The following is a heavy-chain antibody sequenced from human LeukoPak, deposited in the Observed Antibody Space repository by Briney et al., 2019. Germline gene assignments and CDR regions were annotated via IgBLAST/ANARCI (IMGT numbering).Heavy chain of an antibody. CDR3: ARELAADTHPFDY. CDR1: GFTFSSYS. D-gene: IGHD6-25*01. Sequence: SGGSLRLSCAASGFTFSSYSMNWVRQAPGKGLEWVSSISSSSSYIYYADSVKGRFTISRDNAKNSLYLQMNSLRAEDTAVYYCARELAADTHPFDYWGQGTLVTVSS. J-gene: IGHJ4*02. CDR2: ISSSSSYI. V-gene: IGHV3-21*01.